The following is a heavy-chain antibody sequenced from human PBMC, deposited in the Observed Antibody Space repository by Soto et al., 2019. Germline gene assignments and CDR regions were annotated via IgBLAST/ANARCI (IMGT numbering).Heavy chain of an antibody. CDR2: ISQSGST. J-gene: IGHJ4*02. D-gene: IGHD2-2*01. CDR1: GQSFSGHT. Sequence: QVQLQQWGAGLLKPSETLSLTCAVYGQSFSGHTWSWIRQSPGKGLEWFGEISQSGSTYYNPSLKTRVTISADTSKNQFSRTLNSVTAADTGVFYCARGSGIAVIPGELEDVHYDYWGQGTLVSVSS. V-gene: IGHV4-34*01. CDR3: ARGSGIAVIPGELEDVHYDY.